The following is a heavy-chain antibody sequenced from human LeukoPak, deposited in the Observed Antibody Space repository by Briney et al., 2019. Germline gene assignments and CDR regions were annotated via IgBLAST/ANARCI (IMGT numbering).Heavy chain of an antibody. CDR1: GGSISSSSYY. CDR3: ARLSGITMIVVVMXDAFDX. D-gene: IGHD3-22*01. J-gene: IGHJ3*02. CDR2: IYYSGST. V-gene: IGHV4-39*01. Sequence: SETLSLTCTVSGGSISSSSYYWGWIRQPPGKGLEWIGSIYYSGSTYYNPSLKSRVTISVDTSKNQFSLKLSSVTAADTAVYYCARLSGITMIVVVMXDAFDXXXXGTMVTV.